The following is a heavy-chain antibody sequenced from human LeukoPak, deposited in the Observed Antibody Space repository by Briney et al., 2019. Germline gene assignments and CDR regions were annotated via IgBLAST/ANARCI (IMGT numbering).Heavy chain of an antibody. CDR2: INRDGSEK. CDR3: ARVRYCDY. CDR1: GFTLSSRW. V-gene: IGHV3-7*01. D-gene: IGHD1-14*01. Sequence: GGSLRLSCVVSGFTLSSRWMMWVRQAPGEGLEWMTNINRDGSEKNYVDSVKGRFTITRDNAENTLFLQMNSLRAEDTAVYYCARVRYCDYWGQGTLVTVSS. J-gene: IGHJ4*02.